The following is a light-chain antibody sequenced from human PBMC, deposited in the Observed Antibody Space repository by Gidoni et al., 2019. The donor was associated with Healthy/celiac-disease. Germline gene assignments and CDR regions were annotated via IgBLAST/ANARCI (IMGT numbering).Light chain of an antibody. CDR1: KLGDTY. CDR3: QAWDSSTYV. V-gene: IGLV3-1*01. J-gene: IGLJ1*01. CDR2: QDS. Sequence: SYELTQPPSVSVSPGQTASITCSGDKLGDTYACWYQQKPGPSPVLVIYQDSKRPSGIPERFSGSNSGNTATLTISGTQAMDEADYYCQAWDSSTYVFGTGTKVTVL.